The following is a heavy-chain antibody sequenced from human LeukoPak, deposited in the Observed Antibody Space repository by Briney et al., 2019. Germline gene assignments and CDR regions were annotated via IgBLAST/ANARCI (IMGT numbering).Heavy chain of an antibody. CDR2: ISYDGINE. Sequence: GGSLRLSCAASGFAFSSYAMHWVRQAPGKGLEWVAIISYDGINEDYADSVKGRFTIFRDIPKNTLYLQMNSLRAEDTALYFCARMVQRNYYYYMDVWGKGTTVTISS. D-gene: IGHD3-10*01. J-gene: IGHJ6*03. CDR1: GFAFSSYA. V-gene: IGHV3-30*04. CDR3: ARMVQRNYYYYMDV.